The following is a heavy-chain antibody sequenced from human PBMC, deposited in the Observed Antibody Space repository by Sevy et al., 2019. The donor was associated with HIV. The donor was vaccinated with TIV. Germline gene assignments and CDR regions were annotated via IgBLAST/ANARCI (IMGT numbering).Heavy chain of an antibody. CDR1: GFTVSNDY. Sequence: GGSLRLSCAASGFTVSNDYMSWVRQAPGKGLEWVSVIYSGGNTYYADSVKGRFTISRDNSKHMVYLQMNSRRAEDTAVYYCARETVGGYDPWGQGTLVTVSS. CDR2: IYSGGNT. CDR3: ARETVGGYDP. D-gene: IGHD1-26*01. J-gene: IGHJ5*02. V-gene: IGHV3-53*01.